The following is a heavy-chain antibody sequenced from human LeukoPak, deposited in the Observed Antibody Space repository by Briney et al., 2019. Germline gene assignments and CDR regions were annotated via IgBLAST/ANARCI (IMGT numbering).Heavy chain of an antibody. V-gene: IGHV3-30*03. CDR1: GFTFSSYG. Sequence: GGSLRLSCAASGFTFSSYGMHWVRQAPGKGLEWVAVISYDGSNKYYADSVKGRFTISRDNPKNTLYLQMNSLRAEDTAVYYCAMAAFDIWGQGTMVTVSS. J-gene: IGHJ3*02. CDR3: AMAAFDI. CDR2: ISYDGSNK.